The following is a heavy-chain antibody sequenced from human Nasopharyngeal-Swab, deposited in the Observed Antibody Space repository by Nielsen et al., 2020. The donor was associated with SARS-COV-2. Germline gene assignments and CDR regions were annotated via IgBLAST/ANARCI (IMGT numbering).Heavy chain of an antibody. V-gene: IGHV1-8*01. J-gene: IGHJ6*03. D-gene: IGHD3-3*01. CDR3: AHITRGLERDTIFGVPLASLSYYYMDV. CDR2: MHPNGGDT. Sequence: ASVKVSCKASGYTFTSYDINWVRQAPGQGLEWMGWMHPNGGDTGYAQKFQGRVTITKDTSKDQVVLTLTNMGPVDSGTYYCAHITRGLERDTIFGVPLASLSYYYMDVWGKGTTVTVS. CDR1: GYTFTSYD.